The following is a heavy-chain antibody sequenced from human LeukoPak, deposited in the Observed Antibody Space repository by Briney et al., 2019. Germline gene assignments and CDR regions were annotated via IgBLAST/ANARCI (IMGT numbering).Heavy chain of an antibody. CDR3: ARQVTNYDFWSGYFPSNWFDP. V-gene: IGHV4-4*07. J-gene: IGHJ5*02. D-gene: IGHD3-3*01. Sequence: PSETLSLTCTVSGGSISSYYWSWIRQPAGKGLEWIERIYTSGSTNYNPSLKSRVTMSVDTSKNQFSLKLSSVTAADTAVYYCARQVTNYDFWSGYFPSNWFDPWGQGTLVTVSS. CDR1: GGSISSYY. CDR2: IYTSGST.